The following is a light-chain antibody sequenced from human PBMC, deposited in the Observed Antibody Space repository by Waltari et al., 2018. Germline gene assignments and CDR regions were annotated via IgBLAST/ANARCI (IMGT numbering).Light chain of an antibody. Sequence: QSALTQPPSATGSPGQSVTISCTGTNSDVGTSTYVSWYQHRAGKAPKLIIFDVNKRPSGVPDRFSGSRSDNTASLTVSGLQAEDDADYYCSSYAGNNISLFGGGTKLTVL. CDR3: SSYAGNNISL. CDR2: DVN. CDR1: NSDVGTSTY. V-gene: IGLV2-8*01. J-gene: IGLJ2*01.